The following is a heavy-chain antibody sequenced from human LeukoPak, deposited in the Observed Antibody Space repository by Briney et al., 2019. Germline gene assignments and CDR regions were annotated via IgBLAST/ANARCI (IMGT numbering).Heavy chain of an antibody. CDR2: IKQDGSEK. CDR3: ARDVSYYYDSSGHLGYFQH. CDR1: GFTFSSYW. V-gene: IGHV3-7*01. D-gene: IGHD3-22*01. Sequence: GGSLRLSCAASGFTFSSYWMSWVRQAPGKGLEWVANIKQDGSEKYYVDSVKGRFTISRDNSKNTLYLQMNSLRAEDTAVYYCARDVSYYYDSSGHLGYFQHWGQGTLVTVSS. J-gene: IGHJ1*01.